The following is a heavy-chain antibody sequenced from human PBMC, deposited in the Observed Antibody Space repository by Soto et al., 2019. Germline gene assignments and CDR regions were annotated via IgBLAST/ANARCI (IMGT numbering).Heavy chain of an antibody. D-gene: IGHD2-2*02. CDR1: GYSFTSYG. CDR3: ASVPIDIPSENTF. J-gene: IGHJ4*02. CDR2: ISAYNGNT. V-gene: IGHV1-18*01. Sequence: QVQLVQSGAEVKKPGASVKVSCKASGYSFTSYGISWVRQAPGQGLEWMGWISAYNGNTDYAQNLQGRVTLTTDTSTSTAYMALRSLRSEDTAVYYCASVPIDIPSENTFWGQGTLVTVSS.